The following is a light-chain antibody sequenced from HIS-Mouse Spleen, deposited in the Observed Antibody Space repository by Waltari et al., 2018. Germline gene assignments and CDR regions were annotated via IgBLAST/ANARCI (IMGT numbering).Light chain of an antibody. CDR1: SSDVGSYNL. Sequence: QSALTQPASVSGSPGQSITISCTGTSSDVGSYNLVSWYQPDPGKAPKLMIYAGSKRPSGVSNRFSGSKSGNTASLTISGLQAEDEADYYCCSYAGSSTYWVFGGGTKLTVL. V-gene: IGLV2-23*01. J-gene: IGLJ3*02. CDR3: CSYAGSSTYWV. CDR2: AGS.